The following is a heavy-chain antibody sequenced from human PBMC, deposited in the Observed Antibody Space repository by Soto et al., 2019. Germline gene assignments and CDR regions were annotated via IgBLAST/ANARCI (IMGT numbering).Heavy chain of an antibody. CDR3: ARQGPDYDILTGYYTPSYYFDY. J-gene: IGHJ4*02. Sequence: ETLSLTCTVSGGSISSSSYYWGWIRQPPGKGLEWIGSIYYSGSTYYNPSLKSRVTISVDTSKNQFSLKLSSVTAADTAVYYCARQGPDYDILTGYYTPSYYFDYWGQGTLVTVSS. V-gene: IGHV4-39*01. D-gene: IGHD3-9*01. CDR2: IYYSGST. CDR1: GGSISSSSYY.